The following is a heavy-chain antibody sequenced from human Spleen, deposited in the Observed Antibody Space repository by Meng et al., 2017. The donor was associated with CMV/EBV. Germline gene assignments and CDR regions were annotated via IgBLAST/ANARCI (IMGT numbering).Heavy chain of an antibody. Sequence: ASVKVSCKASGYTFTGYYMHWVRQAPGQGLEWMGWINPNSGGTNYAQKFQGRVTMTRDTSISTAYMELRRLRSEDTAVYCCARGASGDIVVVPAATLGDYWGQGTLVTVSS. V-gene: IGHV1-2*02. CDR3: ARGASGDIVVVPAATLGDY. D-gene: IGHD2-2*01. CDR1: GYTFTGYY. CDR2: INPNSGGT. J-gene: IGHJ4*02.